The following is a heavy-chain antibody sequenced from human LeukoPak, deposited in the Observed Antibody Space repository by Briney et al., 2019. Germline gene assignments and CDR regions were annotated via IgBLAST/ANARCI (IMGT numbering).Heavy chain of an antibody. Sequence: PGGSLRLSCAASGFTFSSYAMSWVRQAPGKGLEWVSAISGSSGSTNYADSVKGRFTISRDYSKNTLYLQMNSLRAEDTAVYYCAKDFTVTIGGCFDYWGQGTLVTVSS. V-gene: IGHV3-23*01. CDR2: ISGSSGST. CDR1: GFTFSSYA. J-gene: IGHJ4*02. CDR3: AKDFTVTIGGCFDY. D-gene: IGHD4-11*01.